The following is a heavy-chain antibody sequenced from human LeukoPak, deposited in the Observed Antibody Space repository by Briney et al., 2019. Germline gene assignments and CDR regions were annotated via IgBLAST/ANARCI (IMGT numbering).Heavy chain of an antibody. CDR2: TYYRSKWYN. Sequence: SQTLSLTCAISGDSVSSNSAAWNWIRQSPSRGLEWLGWTYYRSKWYNDYAVSVKSRITINPDTSKNQFSLQLNSVTPEDTAVYYCARASYSSSWSIFDYWGQGTLVTVSS. CDR1: GDSVSSNSAA. V-gene: IGHV6-1*01. J-gene: IGHJ4*02. D-gene: IGHD6-13*01. CDR3: ARASYSSSWSIFDY.